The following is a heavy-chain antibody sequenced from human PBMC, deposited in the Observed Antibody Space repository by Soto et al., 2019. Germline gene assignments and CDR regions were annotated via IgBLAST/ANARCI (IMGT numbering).Heavy chain of an antibody. Sequence: QVQLVQSGAEVKKPGSSVKVSCKASGGTFSSYAISWVRQAPGQGLEWMGGIIPIFGTANYPQKFQGRVTITADESTSTAYMERSSLGSEDTAVYYCGAVGCSGGSCYSFYYGMDVWGQGTTVTVSS. J-gene: IGHJ6*02. CDR2: IIPIFGTA. CDR3: GAVGCSGGSCYSFYYGMDV. V-gene: IGHV1-69*12. D-gene: IGHD2-15*01. CDR1: GGTFSSYA.